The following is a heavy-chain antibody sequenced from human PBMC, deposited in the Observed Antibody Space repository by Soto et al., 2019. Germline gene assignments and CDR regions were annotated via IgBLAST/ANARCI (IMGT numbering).Heavy chain of an antibody. CDR3: ARDRDGSSWFDP. CDR2: IIPILGIA. V-gene: IGHV1-69*08. Sequence: QVQLVQSGAEVKKPGSSVKVSCKASGGTFSSYTISWVRQAPGQGLEWMGRIIPILGIANYAQKFQGRVTITADKSTSTADMELSSLRSEDTAVYYCARDRDGSSWFDPWGQGTLVTVAS. D-gene: IGHD2-15*01. J-gene: IGHJ5*02. CDR1: GGTFSSYT.